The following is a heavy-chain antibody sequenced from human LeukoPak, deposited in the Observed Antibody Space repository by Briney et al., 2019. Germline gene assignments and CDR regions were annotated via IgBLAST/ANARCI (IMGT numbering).Heavy chain of an antibody. Sequence: GGSLRLSCAASGFTFSSYSMNWVRQAPGKGLEWVSYISSSSSTIYYADSVKGRFTISRDNAKNSLYLQMNSLRAEDTAVYYCARGYCSSTSCYTAHYYYYMDVWGKGTTVTVSS. V-gene: IGHV3-48*04. J-gene: IGHJ6*03. CDR1: GFTFSSYS. CDR2: ISSSSSTI. D-gene: IGHD2-2*02. CDR3: ARGYCSSTSCYTAHYYYYMDV.